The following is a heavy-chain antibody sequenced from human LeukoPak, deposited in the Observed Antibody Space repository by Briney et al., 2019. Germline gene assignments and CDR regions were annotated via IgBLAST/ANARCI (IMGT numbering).Heavy chain of an antibody. V-gene: IGHV3-7*01. CDR3: AKGGRGNGEVY. Sequence: PGGSLRLSWAVSGFTFSSYWMNWARQAPGKGLEWVANIKQDGSEKNYVDSVKGRFTISRDNAKSSLFLQMNDLRAEDTAVYYCAKGGRGNGEVYWGQGTLVTVSS. CDR1: GFTFSSYW. J-gene: IGHJ4*02. D-gene: IGHD2-8*01. CDR2: IKQDGSEK.